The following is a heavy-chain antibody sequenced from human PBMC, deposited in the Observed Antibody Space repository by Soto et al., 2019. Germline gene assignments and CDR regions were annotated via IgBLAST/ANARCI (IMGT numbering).Heavy chain of an antibody. CDR2: ISGSGGST. J-gene: IGHJ6*02. V-gene: IGHV3-23*01. CDR3: AKTPRITMVRGAPPTYGMDV. CDR1: GFTFSSYA. Sequence: PGGSLRLSCAASGFTFSSYAMSWVRQAPGKGLEWVSAISGSGGSTYYADSVKGRFTISRDNSKNTLYLQMNSLRAEDTAVYYCAKTPRITMVRGAPPTYGMDVWGQGTTVTVSS. D-gene: IGHD3-10*01.